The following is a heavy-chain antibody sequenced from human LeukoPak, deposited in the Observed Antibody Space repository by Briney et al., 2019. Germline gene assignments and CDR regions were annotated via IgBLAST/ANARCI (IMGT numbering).Heavy chain of an antibody. CDR1: GFTFSSYW. CDR3: ARNQFEWLLNYYYYMDV. Sequence: GGSLRLSCAASGFTFSSYWMSWVRQAPGKGLEWVANIKQDGSEKYYVDSVKGRFTISRDNAKNSLYLQMNSLRAEDTAVYYCARNQFEWLLNYYYYMDVWGKGITVTVSS. V-gene: IGHV3-7*01. CDR2: IKQDGSEK. J-gene: IGHJ6*03. D-gene: IGHD5-12*01.